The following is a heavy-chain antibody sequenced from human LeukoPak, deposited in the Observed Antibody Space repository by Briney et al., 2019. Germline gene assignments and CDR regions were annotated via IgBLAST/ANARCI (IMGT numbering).Heavy chain of an antibody. CDR1: GYTFTGYY. J-gene: IGHJ3*02. Sequence: ASVKVSCKASGYTFTGYYMHWVRQAPGQGLEWMGWINPNSGGTNYAQKFQGRVTMTRDTSISTAYMELSRLRSDDTAVYYRARDGNSGSYQAAFDIWGQGTMVTVSS. V-gene: IGHV1-2*02. CDR3: ARDGNSGSYQAAFDI. D-gene: IGHD1-26*01. CDR2: INPNSGGT.